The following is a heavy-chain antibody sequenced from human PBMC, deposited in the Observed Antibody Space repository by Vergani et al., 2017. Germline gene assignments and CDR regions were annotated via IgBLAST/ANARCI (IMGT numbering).Heavy chain of an antibody. Sequence: QVQLVESGGGVVQPGRSLRLSCAASGFTFSSYAMHWVRQAPGKGLEWVAVIYSGGSTYYADSVKGRFTISRDNSKNTLYLQMNSLRAEDTAVYYCAVSRTQPYXFDYWGQGTLVTVSS. CDR3: AVSRTQPYXFDY. V-gene: IGHV3-30*07. CDR2: IYSGGST. D-gene: IGHD6-13*01. J-gene: IGHJ4*02. CDR1: GFTFSSYA.